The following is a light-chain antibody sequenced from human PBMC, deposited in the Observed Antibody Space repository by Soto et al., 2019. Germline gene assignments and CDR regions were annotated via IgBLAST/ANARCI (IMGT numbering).Light chain of an antibody. V-gene: IGLV2-14*03. Sequence: QSALTQPASVSGSPGQRITISCTGTTSDVGGYSFVSWYRQYPGKAPTLIIYEVNNRPSGVSNRFSGSKSGNTASLTISGLQAEDEADYYCSSYTSSSTLHYVFGTGTKLTVL. CDR1: TSDVGGYSF. CDR2: EVN. CDR3: SSYTSSSTLHYV. J-gene: IGLJ1*01.